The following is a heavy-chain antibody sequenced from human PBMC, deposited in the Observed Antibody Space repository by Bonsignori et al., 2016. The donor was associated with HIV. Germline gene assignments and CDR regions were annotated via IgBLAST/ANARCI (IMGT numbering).Heavy chain of an antibody. D-gene: IGHD1-1*01. CDR2: IYHSGTT. CDR1: GYSINSGDY. CDR3: ARARRGAGTSTYYYYYMDV. Sequence: QVQLQESGPRLVKPSETLSLTCTVSGYSINSGDYWGWIRQPPGKGLEWVATIYHSGTTYYNPSLRSRITMSIDTSKNKLSLKVRFVTAADTAVYYCARARRGAGTSTYYYYYMDVWGQGPRSPSP. J-gene: IGHJ6*03. V-gene: IGHV4-38-2*02.